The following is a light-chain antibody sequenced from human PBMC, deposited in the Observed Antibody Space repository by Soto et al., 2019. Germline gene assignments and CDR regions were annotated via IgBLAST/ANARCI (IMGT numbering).Light chain of an antibody. CDR2: TND. CDR1: SSSMGSNT. CDR3: AVWDDSLNGHV. Sequence: QSVLTQPPSASGTPGQTVTISCYGSSSSMGSNTVHWFQQFPGTAPKLLIYTNDQRPSGVPDRFSGSNSGTSASLAISGLQSEDEADYYCAVWDDSLNGHVFGAGTKLTVL. V-gene: IGLV1-44*01. J-gene: IGLJ1*01.